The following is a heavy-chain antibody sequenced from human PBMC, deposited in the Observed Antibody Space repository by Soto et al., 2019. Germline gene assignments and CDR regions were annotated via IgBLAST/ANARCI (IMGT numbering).Heavy chain of an antibody. CDR3: ERGRGEFDA. V-gene: IGHV4-34*01. J-gene: IGHJ5*02. D-gene: IGHD2-21*01. Sequence: SETLSLTCAVYGASLSDNYCNWLRQPPGKGLEWIGEINHSGNTNYNPSLRSRVTISIDTSKNQLSLNLRSVSAADTAVYYCERGRGEFDAWGQGTPVTVSS. CDR1: GASLSDNY. CDR2: INHSGNT.